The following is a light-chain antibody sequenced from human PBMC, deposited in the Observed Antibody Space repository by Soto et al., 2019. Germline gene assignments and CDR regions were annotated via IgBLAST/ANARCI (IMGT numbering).Light chain of an antibody. V-gene: IGLV2-8*01. CDR3: SSYAGSNNWV. CDR2: EVS. J-gene: IGLJ3*02. CDR1: SSDVGGYNY. Sequence: QSALTQPPSASGSPGQSVTISCTGTSSDVGGYNYVSWYQQHPGKAPKLMIYEVSKRPSGVPDRFSGSKSGNTASLTVSGLQDEDEADYYCSSYAGSNNWVFGRGTKLTVL.